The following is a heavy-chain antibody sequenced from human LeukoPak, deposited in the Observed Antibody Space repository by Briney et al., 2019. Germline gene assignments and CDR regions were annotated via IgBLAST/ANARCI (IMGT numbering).Heavy chain of an antibody. CDR2: ISSSSSYI. CDR3: ARGRGYCSSTSCYRDY. Sequence: GGSLRLSCAASGFTFSSYSMNWVRQAPGKGLEWVSSISSSSSYIYYADSVKGRFTISRDNAKNSLYLQMNSLRAEDTAVYYCARGRGYCSSTSCYRDYWGQGTLVTVSS. V-gene: IGHV3-21*01. CDR1: GFTFSSYS. D-gene: IGHD2-2*02. J-gene: IGHJ4*02.